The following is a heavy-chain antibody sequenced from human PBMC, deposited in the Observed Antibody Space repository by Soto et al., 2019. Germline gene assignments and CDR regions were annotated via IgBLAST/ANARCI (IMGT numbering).Heavy chain of an antibody. CDR1: GFTFSTYA. J-gene: IGHJ4*02. Sequence: GGSLRLSCAASGFTFSTYAMSWVRQAPGKGLEWVSGISGSGGSTYYADSVKGRFTISRDKSKSMLYLQMNVLRAEDTAIYYCAKGQPATVTYFDSWGQGTQVTVSS. V-gene: IGHV3-23*01. CDR3: AKGQPATVTYFDS. D-gene: IGHD2-21*02. CDR2: ISGSGGST.